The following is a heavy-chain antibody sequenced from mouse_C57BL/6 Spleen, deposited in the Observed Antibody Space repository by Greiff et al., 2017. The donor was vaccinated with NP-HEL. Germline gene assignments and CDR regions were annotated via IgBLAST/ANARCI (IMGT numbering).Heavy chain of an antibody. Sequence: VQLKESGPGLVKPSQSLSLTCSVTGYSITSGYYWNWIRQFPGNKLEWMGYISYDGSNNYNPSLKNRISITRDTSKNQFFLKLNSVTTEDTATYYCARDDDGYYGYFDVWGTGTTVTVSS. D-gene: IGHD2-3*01. V-gene: IGHV3-6*01. CDR3: ARDDDGYYGYFDV. J-gene: IGHJ1*03. CDR1: GYSITSGYY. CDR2: ISYDGSN.